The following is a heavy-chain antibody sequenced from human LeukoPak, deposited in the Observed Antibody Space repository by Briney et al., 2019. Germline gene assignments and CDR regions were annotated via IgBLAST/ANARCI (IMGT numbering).Heavy chain of an antibody. CDR1: GCTFSGYY. J-gene: IGHJ6*02. CDR2: ISYDGSTK. D-gene: IGHD3-22*01. CDR3: ARTYYYDSSGYQGYYYYYYGMDV. V-gene: IGHV3-30*03. Sequence: PARSLTLTCAASGCTFSGYYWHWIRQAPGKGLEWVAVISYDGSTKYYADSMKGRLTISRDNSKNTLYLQMNSLRAEDTAVYYCARTYYYDSSGYQGYYYYYYGMDVWGQGTTVTVSS.